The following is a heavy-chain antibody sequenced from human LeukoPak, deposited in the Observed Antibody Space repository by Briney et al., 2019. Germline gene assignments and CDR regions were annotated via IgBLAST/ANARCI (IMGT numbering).Heavy chain of an antibody. CDR2: IYPGDSDT. Sequence: GESLKISCKGSGYSFTNYWIGCVRQMPGKGLEWMGIIYPGDSDTRYSPSFQGQVTISADKSISTAYLQWSSLKASDTAMYYCASSVSSGYYGFDYWGQGTLVTVSS. V-gene: IGHV5-51*01. D-gene: IGHD3-22*01. CDR3: ASSVSSGYYGFDY. CDR1: GYSFTNYW. J-gene: IGHJ4*02.